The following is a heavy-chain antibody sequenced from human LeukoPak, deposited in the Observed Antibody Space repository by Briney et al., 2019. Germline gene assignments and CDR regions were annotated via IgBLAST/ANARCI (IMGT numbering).Heavy chain of an antibody. Sequence: GASVKVSCKASGYTFTSYGISWVRQAPGQGLEWMGWISAYNGNTNYAQKLQGRVTMTTDTSTRTAYMELRILRSDDTAVYYCARADVQPHYGSGSLWFDPWGQGTLVTVSS. D-gene: IGHD3-10*01. CDR1: GYTFTSYG. J-gene: IGHJ5*02. CDR3: ARADVQPHYGSGSLWFDP. V-gene: IGHV1-18*01. CDR2: ISAYNGNT.